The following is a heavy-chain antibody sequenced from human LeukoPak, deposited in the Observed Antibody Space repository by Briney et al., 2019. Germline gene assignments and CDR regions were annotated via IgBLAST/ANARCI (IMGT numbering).Heavy chain of an antibody. D-gene: IGHD1-26*01. CDR1: GGPISSYY. CDR2: IYYSGST. Sequence: SETLSLTCSVCGGPISSYYWSWIRQPPGKGLEWIGYIYYSGSTNYNPSLKSRVTISVDTSKNQFSLKLSSVTAADTAVYYCARHPEGGSSDYWGQGTLVTVSS. J-gene: IGHJ4*02. V-gene: IGHV4-59*01. CDR3: ARHPEGGSSDY.